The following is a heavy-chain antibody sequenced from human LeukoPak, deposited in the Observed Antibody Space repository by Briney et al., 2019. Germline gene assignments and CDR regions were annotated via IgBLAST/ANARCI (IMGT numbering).Heavy chain of an antibody. CDR1: GYPISSGYY. J-gene: IGHJ4*02. Sequence: SETLSLTCTVSGYPISSGYYWGWIRQAPGKGLEWIGEINHSGSTNYNPSLKSRVTISVDTSKNQFSLKLSSVTAADTAVYYCARGRPETSSSWYWPLFDYWGQGTLVTVSS. D-gene: IGHD6-13*01. CDR2: INHSGST. V-gene: IGHV4-38-2*02. CDR3: ARGRPETSSSWYWPLFDY.